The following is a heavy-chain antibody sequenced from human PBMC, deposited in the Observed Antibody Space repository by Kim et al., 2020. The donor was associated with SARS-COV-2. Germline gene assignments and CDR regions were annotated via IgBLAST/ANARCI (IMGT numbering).Heavy chain of an antibody. CDR1: GFTFSSYW. D-gene: IGHD3-3*01. CDR2: IKQDGSEK. CDR3: ARARDFWSGYSTNWFDP. J-gene: IGHJ5*02. Sequence: GGSLRLSCAASGFTFSSYWMSWVRQAPGKGLEWVANIKQDGSEKYYVDSVKGRFTISRDNAKNSLYLEMNSLRAEDTAVYYCARARDFWSGYSTNWFDPWGQGTLVTVSS. V-gene: IGHV3-7*01.